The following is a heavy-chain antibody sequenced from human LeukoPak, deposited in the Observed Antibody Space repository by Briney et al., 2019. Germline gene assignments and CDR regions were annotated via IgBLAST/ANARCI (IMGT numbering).Heavy chain of an antibody. CDR3: ARRAAEGWFDP. CDR2: IYYSGST. Sequence: PSETLSLTCTVSGGSISSNDYYWGWIRQPPGKGLEWIGSIYYSGSTYYNPSLKSRVTISVDTSKNQFSLKLSSVTAADTAVYYCARRAAEGWFDPWGQGTLVTVSS. D-gene: IGHD6-13*01. CDR1: GGSISSNDYY. V-gene: IGHV4-39*01. J-gene: IGHJ5*02.